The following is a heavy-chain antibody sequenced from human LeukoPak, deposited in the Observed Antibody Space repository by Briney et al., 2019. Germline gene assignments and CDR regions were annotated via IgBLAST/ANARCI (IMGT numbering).Heavy chain of an antibody. D-gene: IGHD2-21*02. V-gene: IGHV4-30-2*01. J-gene: IGHJ3*01. CDR3: ASSHCGGDCFSSVAFDF. CDR2: VYHSGAT. CDR1: NGTVGSGGYS. Sequence: SDTLSLTRTVSNGTVGSGGYSWSWIRQPPGKGLEWIGYVYHSGATYYNPSLKSRVSIPMDRSKNHFSLRLRSVTAADTAVYFCASSHCGGDCFSSVAFDFWGHGTMVTVSS.